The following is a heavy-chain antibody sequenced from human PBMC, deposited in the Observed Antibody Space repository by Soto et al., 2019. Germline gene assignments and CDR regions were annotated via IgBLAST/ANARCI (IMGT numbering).Heavy chain of an antibody. J-gene: IGHJ4*02. CDR1: GDSVSSNSAA. CDR2: TYYRSKWYN. CDR3: ARGEQYSGRIFDY. V-gene: IGHV6-1*01. Sequence: LSXTCGISGDSVSSNSAAWNWLRQSPSRGLEWLGRTYYRSKWYNDYAVSVESRITINPDTSKNHFSLQLNFVTPEDTAVYFCARGEQYSGRIFDYWGQGTLVTVSS. D-gene: IGHD1-26*01.